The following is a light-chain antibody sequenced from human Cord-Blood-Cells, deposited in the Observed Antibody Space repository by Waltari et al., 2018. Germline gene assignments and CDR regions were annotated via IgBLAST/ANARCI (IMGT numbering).Light chain of an antibody. V-gene: IGLV2-23*01. CDR2: EGS. CDR1: SSDVARYNL. CDR3: CSYAGSSTVV. Sequence: QSALTQPASVSGSAGQSITISCTGTSSDVARYNLVSWYQQHPGKAHKLMIYEGSKRPSGVSNRFSGSKSGNTASLTIAGLQAEDEADYYCCSYAGSSTVVFGGGTKLTVL. J-gene: IGLJ2*01.